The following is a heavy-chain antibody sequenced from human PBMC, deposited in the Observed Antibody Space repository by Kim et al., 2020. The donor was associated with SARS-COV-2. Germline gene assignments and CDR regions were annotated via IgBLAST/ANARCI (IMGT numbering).Heavy chain of an antibody. V-gene: IGHV3-11*01. CDR1: GFTFSDYY. CDR3: ARDRIVVVAAVFYYYYGMYV. D-gene: IGHD2-15*01. CDR2: ISSSGSTI. Sequence: GGSLRLSCAASGFTFSDYYMSWIRQAPGKGLEWVSYISSSGSTIYYADSVKGRFTISRDNAKNSLYLQMNSLRAEDTAVYYCARDRIVVVAAVFYYYYGMYVWGQGTTVTVSS. J-gene: IGHJ6*02.